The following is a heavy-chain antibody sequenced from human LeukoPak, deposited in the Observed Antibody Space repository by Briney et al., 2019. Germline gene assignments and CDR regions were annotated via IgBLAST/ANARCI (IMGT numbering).Heavy chain of an antibody. Sequence: GRSLRLSCAASGFTFDDYAMHWVRQAPGKGLEWVSGISWNSGSIGYADSVKGRFTISRDNAKNSLYLQMNSLRAEDTALYYCAKADIAVAGTLTTIDYWGQGTLVTVSS. CDR1: GFTFDDYA. CDR3: AKADIAVAGTLTTIDY. J-gene: IGHJ4*02. V-gene: IGHV3-9*01. D-gene: IGHD6-13*01. CDR2: ISWNSGSI.